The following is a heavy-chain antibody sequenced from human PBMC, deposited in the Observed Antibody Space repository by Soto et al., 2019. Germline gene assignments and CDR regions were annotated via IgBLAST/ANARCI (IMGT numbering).Heavy chain of an antibody. CDR1: GYSFTSYW. CDR2: IDPSDSYT. CDR3: ARDRLMATAGTARHYFGLGV. J-gene: IGHJ6*02. Sequence: PGESLKISCKGSGYSFTSYWISWVRQMPGKGLEWMGRIDPSDSYTNYSPSFQGHVTIPADKSISTAYLQWSSLKASDTAMYYCARDRLMATAGTARHYFGLGVWGQGATVTVSS. V-gene: IGHV5-10-1*01. D-gene: IGHD5-18*01.